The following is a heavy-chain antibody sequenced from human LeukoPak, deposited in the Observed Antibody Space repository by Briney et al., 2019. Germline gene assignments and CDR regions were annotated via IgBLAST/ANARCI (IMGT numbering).Heavy chain of an antibody. CDR3: ANEQRRRDARAS. D-gene: IGHD6-25*01. V-gene: IGHV3-23*01. J-gene: IGHJ5*02. CDR1: GFPFSGNA. CDR2: VGGDEKA. Sequence: GSLRLSCAASGFPFSGNAMSWVRQAPGRGLEWVSGVGGDEKAHYADFVRGRFTISRDNSEKTVYLQMNSLTVEDTAVYYCANEQRRRDARASWGQGVLVSVSS.